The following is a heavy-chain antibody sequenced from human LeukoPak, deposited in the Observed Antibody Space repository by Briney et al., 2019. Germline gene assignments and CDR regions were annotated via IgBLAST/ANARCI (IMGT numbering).Heavy chain of an antibody. D-gene: IGHD1-1*01. CDR3: ATESWKTAIFNS. J-gene: IGHJ4*02. Sequence: SETLSLTCTVSGGSVSGGTFFWSWVRQPPGKGLEWIGYIYHSGSTYYSPSLKSRATMSIDTSKNQFSLELSSVTAADTAVYYCATESWKTAIFNSWGQGTLLTVSS. CDR2: IYHSGST. V-gene: IGHV4-30-4*08. CDR1: GGSVSGGTFF.